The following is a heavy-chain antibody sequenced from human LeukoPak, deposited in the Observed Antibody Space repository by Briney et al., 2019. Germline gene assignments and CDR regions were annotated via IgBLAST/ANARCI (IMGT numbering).Heavy chain of an antibody. J-gene: IGHJ2*01. V-gene: IGHV4-59*08. D-gene: IGHD6-19*01. Sequence: SETLSLTCAVSGGSISSYYWSWVRQPPGKGLEWVGYIYYSGSTNYNPSLKSRVTISVDTSKNQFSLKLSSLTAADTAVYYCARQVGSGWSPYFDLWGRGTLVTVSS. CDR3: ARQVGSGWSPYFDL. CDR1: GGSISSYY. CDR2: IYYSGST.